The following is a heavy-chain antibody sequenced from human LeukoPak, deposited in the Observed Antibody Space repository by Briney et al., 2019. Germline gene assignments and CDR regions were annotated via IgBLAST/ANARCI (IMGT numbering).Heavy chain of an antibody. J-gene: IGHJ4*02. V-gene: IGHV4-59*01. CDR2: IYYSGST. CDR1: GGSISSYY. D-gene: IGHD5-18*01. Sequence: SETLSLTCTVSGGSISSYYWSWLRQPPGKGLEWIGYIYYSGSTNYNPSLKSRVTISVDTSKNQFSLKLSSVTAADTAVYYCARGGYSYPNDYWGQGTLVTVSS. CDR3: ARGGYSYPNDY.